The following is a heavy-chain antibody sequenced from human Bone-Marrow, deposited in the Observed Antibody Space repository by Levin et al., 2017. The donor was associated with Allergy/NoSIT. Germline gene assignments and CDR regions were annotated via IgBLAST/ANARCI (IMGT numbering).Heavy chain of an antibody. D-gene: IGHD5-12*01. CDR3: ASGGLGWLTY. CDR2: IYSGGST. Sequence: PGGSLRLSCAASGFTVSSNYMSWVRQAPGKGLEWVSVIYSGGSTYYADSVKGRFTTSRDNSSNTLYLHMNSLGAEDTAVYYCASGGLGWLTYWGQGTLVTVSS. CDR1: GFTVSSNY. J-gene: IGHJ4*02. V-gene: IGHV3-66*01.